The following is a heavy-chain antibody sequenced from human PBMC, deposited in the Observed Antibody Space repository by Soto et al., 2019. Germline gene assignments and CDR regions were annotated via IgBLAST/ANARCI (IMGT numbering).Heavy chain of an antibody. CDR2: ISYDGSNK. CDR1: GFTFSSYG. V-gene: IGHV3-30*18. D-gene: IGHD3-9*01. Sequence: PGGSLRLSCAASGFTFSSYGIHWVRQAPGKGLEWVAVISYDGSNKDYADSVKGRFTISRDNSKNTLYLQMNSLRAEDTAVYYCAKDGNAILTGYVDYQLDYSGHGTLVTVSS. CDR3: AKDGNAILTGYVDYQLDY. J-gene: IGHJ4*01.